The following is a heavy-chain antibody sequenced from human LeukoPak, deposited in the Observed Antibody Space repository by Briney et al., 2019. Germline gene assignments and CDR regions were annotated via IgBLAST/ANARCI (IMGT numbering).Heavy chain of an antibody. Sequence: GGSLRLSCEASGFTFSSYGMHWVRQAPGKGLEWGAVIWYDGSNKYYADSVKGRFTISRDNSKNTLYLQMNSLRAEGTAVYYCARFEQGYYYGMDVWGQGTTVTVSS. D-gene: IGHD3-9*01. CDR3: ARFEQGYYYGMDV. V-gene: IGHV3-33*01. CDR1: GFTFSSYG. J-gene: IGHJ6*02. CDR2: IWYDGSNK.